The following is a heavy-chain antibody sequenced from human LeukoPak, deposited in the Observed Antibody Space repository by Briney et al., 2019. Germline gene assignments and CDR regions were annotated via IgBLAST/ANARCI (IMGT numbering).Heavy chain of an antibody. D-gene: IGHD3-9*01. CDR3: AREGDYNILTGYLGFYYGMDV. Sequence: GASLRVSCTASRYTFTRSYMHWGREAPGQGLEWMGWINPISGGTNYAQKFQGRVTITRDTTISTAYMELSRLRPNDTALYYCAREGDYNILTGYLGFYYGMDVWGQGTTVTVSS. V-gene: IGHV1-2*02. CDR2: INPISGGT. J-gene: IGHJ6*02. CDR1: RYTFTRSY.